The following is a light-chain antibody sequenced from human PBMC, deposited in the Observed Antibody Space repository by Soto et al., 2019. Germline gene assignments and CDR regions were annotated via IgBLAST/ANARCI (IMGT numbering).Light chain of an antibody. V-gene: IGLV2-14*01. CDR2: DVT. CDR3: SSYTSINTVL. J-gene: IGLJ2*01. Sequence: QSALTQPASVSGSPGQSITISCTGTSSDVGGYNYVCWYQQHPGKAPKLIIYDVTNRPSGVSDRFSASKSGNTASLSISGLQAEDEADYYCSSYTSINTVLFGGVTKLTVL. CDR1: SSDVGGYNY.